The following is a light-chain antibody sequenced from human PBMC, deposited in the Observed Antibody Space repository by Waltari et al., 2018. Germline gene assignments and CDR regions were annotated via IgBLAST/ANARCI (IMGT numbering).Light chain of an antibody. CDR3: QQYDSSGLT. V-gene: IGKV3-20*01. J-gene: IGKJ4*01. Sequence: EIVLTQSPATLSLSPGEGATLSCRASRSITSTYLAWFQQKPGQAPRLLIYGASSRATGIPDRFSGGGSGTDFTLTISRLEPEDSALYYCQQYDSSGLTFGGGTTVEIK. CDR2: GAS. CDR1: RSITSTY.